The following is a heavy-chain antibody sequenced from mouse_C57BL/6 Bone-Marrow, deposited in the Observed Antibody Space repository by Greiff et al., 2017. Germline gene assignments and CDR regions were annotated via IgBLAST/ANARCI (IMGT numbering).Heavy chain of an antibody. D-gene: IGHD1-1*01. V-gene: IGHV3-5*01. Sequence: ESGPGLVKPSQTVFLTCTVTGISITTGNYRWSWIRQFPGNKLEWIGYIYYSGTITYNPSLTSRTTITRDTPKNQFFLEMNSLTAEDTATYYCARCYGSSYGRGYFDVWGTGTTVTVSS. J-gene: IGHJ1*03. CDR3: ARCYGSSYGRGYFDV. CDR2: IYYSGTI. CDR1: GISITTGNYR.